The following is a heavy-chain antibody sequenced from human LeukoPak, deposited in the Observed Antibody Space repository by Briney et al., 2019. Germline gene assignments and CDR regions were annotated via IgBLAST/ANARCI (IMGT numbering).Heavy chain of an antibody. J-gene: IGHJ4*02. Sequence: PSETLSLTCSVSGFSFSSCAYFWSWIRQSPGLGLEGILWIWASGSTNDNPSLSGRVAISLDKSRNHFTLMVTAVTAADTAFYYCARKGPEHLPTYFDHWGRGILVTVS. CDR3: ARKGPEHLPTYFDH. CDR1: GFSFSSCAYF. CDR2: IWASGST. V-gene: IGHV4-30-2*05. D-gene: IGHD2-21*01.